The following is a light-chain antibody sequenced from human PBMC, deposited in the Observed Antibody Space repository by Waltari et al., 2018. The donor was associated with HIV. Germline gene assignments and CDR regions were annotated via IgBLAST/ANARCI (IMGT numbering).Light chain of an antibody. Sequence: EIVMTQSPATLSTSPGERVTLSCRASQGINSNLAWYHQKPGQAPGLLIYGASTRATTIPARFSGSGSGTEFTLTISSLQSEDFAVYYCQQYNNWPRTFGQGTKVDFK. CDR2: GAS. CDR3: QQYNNWPRT. J-gene: IGKJ1*01. CDR1: QGINSN. V-gene: IGKV3-15*01.